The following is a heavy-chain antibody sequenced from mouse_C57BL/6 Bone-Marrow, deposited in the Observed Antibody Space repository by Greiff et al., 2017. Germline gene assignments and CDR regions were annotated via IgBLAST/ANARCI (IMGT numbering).Heavy chain of an antibody. CDR1: GFNIKGDY. CDR3: TRCYGSSSFAY. V-gene: IGHV14-4*01. Sequence: VQLQQSGAELVRPGASVKLSCTASGFNIKGDYMHWVKQRPEQGLEWIGWIDPGNGDTEYASKFKGKATITADTSSNTAYLQLSSLTSEDTAVYYCTRCYGSSSFAYWGQGTLVTVSA. J-gene: IGHJ3*01. CDR2: IDPGNGDT. D-gene: IGHD1-1*01.